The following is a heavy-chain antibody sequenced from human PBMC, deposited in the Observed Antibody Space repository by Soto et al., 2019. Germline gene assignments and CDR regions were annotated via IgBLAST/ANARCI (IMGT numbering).Heavy chain of an antibody. J-gene: IGHJ1*01. V-gene: IGHV1-3*01. D-gene: IGHD2-15*01. Sequence: GASVKVSCKASGYTFTSYAMHWVPQAPGQSLELMGWINAGNGSTKYSQKFQGRVTITRDTSASTAYMELSSLRSEDTAVYYCARGRLRVGYCSGGSCRNYLEYLQHWGQGTLVTVSS. CDR2: INAGNGST. CDR1: GYTFTSYA. CDR3: ARGRLRVGYCSGGSCRNYLEYLQH.